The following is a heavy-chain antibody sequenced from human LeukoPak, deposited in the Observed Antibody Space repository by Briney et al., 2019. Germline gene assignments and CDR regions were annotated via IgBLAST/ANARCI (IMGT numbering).Heavy chain of an antibody. Sequence: ASVKVSCKASGYTFTSYGISWVRQAPGQGLEWMGWISAYNGNTNYAQKLQGRVTMTTDTSTSTAYMELRSLRPDDTAVYYCARGRNRLLVATWWPDFDYWGQGTLVTVSS. CDR1: GYTFTSYG. D-gene: IGHD5-12*01. CDR2: ISAYNGNT. J-gene: IGHJ4*02. CDR3: ARGRNRLLVATWWPDFDY. V-gene: IGHV1-18*01.